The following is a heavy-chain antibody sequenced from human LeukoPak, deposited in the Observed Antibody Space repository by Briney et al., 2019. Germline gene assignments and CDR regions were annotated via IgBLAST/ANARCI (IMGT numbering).Heavy chain of an antibody. V-gene: IGHV3-21*01. CDR3: ARDRGTAFDY. CDR1: GFTFSSYS. Sequence: PGGSLRLSCAASGFTFSSYSMNWVRQAPGEGLEWVSSISSSSSYIYYADSVKGRFTISRDNAKNSLYLQMHSLRAEDTAVYYCARDRGTAFDYWGQGTLVTVSS. CDR2: ISSSSSYI. D-gene: IGHD3-10*01. J-gene: IGHJ4*02.